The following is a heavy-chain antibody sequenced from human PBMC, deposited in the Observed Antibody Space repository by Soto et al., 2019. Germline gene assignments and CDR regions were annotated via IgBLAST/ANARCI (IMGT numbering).Heavy chain of an antibody. D-gene: IGHD3-10*01. CDR2: ISWNGGSV. Sequence: GGSLRLSCAASGFTFDAYAMHWVRQAPGKGLEWVSGISWNGGSVCYADSVKGRFTISRDKARNTLYLHIDSLRSEDTALYYWAKGRAVIIRGLFDYWGQGTLVTVSS. V-gene: IGHV3-9*01. CDR1: GFTFDAYA. J-gene: IGHJ4*02. CDR3: AKGRAVIIRGLFDY.